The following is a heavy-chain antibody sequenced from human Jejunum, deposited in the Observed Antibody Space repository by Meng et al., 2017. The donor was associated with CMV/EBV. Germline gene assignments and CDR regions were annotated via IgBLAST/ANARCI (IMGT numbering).Heavy chain of an antibody. CDR2: TYYRSKYYN. V-gene: IGHV6-1*01. CDR1: GDSVSSNSAA. CDR3: ARDWGDVRGGFDF. D-gene: IGHD3-10*02. Sequence: QAPFPQSGPGLVKPSPTLSRTCAISGDSVSSNSAAWNWIRQSPSRGLEWLGRTYYRSKYYNDYALSVKSRITINPDTSKNQFSLQLNSVTPEDTAIYYCARDWGDVRGGFDFWGQGTLVTVSS. J-gene: IGHJ4*02.